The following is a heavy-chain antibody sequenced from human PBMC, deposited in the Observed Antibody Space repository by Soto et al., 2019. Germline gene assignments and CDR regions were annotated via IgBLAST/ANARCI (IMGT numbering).Heavy chain of an antibody. Sequence: ASVKVSCKASGYTFTNFGVTWVRRAPGQGLEWMGWISAYTDTPNYAQKLQGRVTMTTDTSTSTAYMELRSLRSDDTAVYYCAILQGKAAPHDYWGQGTLVTVSS. J-gene: IGHJ4*02. CDR2: ISAYTDTP. CDR1: GYTFTNFG. CDR3: AILQGKAAPHDY. V-gene: IGHV1-18*01. D-gene: IGHD6-6*01.